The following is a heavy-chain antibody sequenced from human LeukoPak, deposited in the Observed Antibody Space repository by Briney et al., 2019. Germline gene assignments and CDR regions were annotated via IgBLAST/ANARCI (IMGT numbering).Heavy chain of an antibody. V-gene: IGHV1-69*13. Sequence: SVKVSCKASGGTFSSYAISWVRQAPGQGLEWMGGIIPIFGTANYAQKFQGRVTITADEYTNTAYMELSSLRSEDTAVYYCARSIPYLSQLAGYYYYYMDVWGKGTTVTVSS. CDR1: GGTFSSYA. CDR2: IIPIFGTA. J-gene: IGHJ6*03. D-gene: IGHD6-6*01. CDR3: ARSIPYLSQLAGYYYYYMDV.